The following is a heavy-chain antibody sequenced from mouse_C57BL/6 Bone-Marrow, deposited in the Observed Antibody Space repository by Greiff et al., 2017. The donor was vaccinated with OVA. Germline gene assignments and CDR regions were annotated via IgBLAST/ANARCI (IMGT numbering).Heavy chain of an antibody. J-gene: IGHJ3*01. Sequence: QVQLQQPGAELVMPGASVKLSCKASGYTFTSYWMHWVKQRPGQGLEWIGEIDPSDSYTNYNQKFKGKSTLTVDKSSSTAYMQLSSLTSEGSAVYYCAREGGFYYGSSYPAWFAYWGQGTLVTVSA. CDR3: AREGGFYYGSSYPAWFAY. CDR1: GYTFTSYW. V-gene: IGHV1-69*01. D-gene: IGHD1-1*01. CDR2: IDPSDSYT.